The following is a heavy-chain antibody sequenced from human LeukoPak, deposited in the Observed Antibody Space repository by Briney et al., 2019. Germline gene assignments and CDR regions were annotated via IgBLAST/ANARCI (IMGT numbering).Heavy chain of an antibody. Sequence: GGSLRLSCAASGFTFSSYGMHWVRQAPGQGREWMGWINPNSGGTNYAQKFQGRVTMTRDTSISTAYMELSRLRSDDTAVYYCARNRGLRFLDVYYFDYWGQGTLVTVSS. CDR3: ARNRGLRFLDVYYFDY. V-gene: IGHV1-2*02. CDR1: GFTFSSYG. CDR2: INPNSGGT. D-gene: IGHD3-3*01. J-gene: IGHJ4*02.